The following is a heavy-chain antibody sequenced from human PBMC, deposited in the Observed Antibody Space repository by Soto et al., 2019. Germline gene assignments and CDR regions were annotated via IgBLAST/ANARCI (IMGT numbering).Heavy chain of an antibody. CDR2: ISYDGSNK. CDR1: GFTFSSYA. D-gene: IGHD6-19*01. CDR3: ARPKEQWLVGLDY. V-gene: IGHV3-30-3*01. Sequence: GGSLRLSCAASGFTFSSYAMHWVRQAPGKGLEWVAVISYDGSNKYYADSVKGRFTISRDNSKNTLYLQMNSLRAEDTAVYYCARPKEQWLVGLDYWGQGTLVTVSS. J-gene: IGHJ4*02.